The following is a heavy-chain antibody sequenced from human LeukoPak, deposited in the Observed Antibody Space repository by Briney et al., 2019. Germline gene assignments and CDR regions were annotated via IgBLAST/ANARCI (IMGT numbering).Heavy chain of an antibody. CDR2: FYHGGST. CDR1: GGSISSSSYY. V-gene: IGHV4-39*07. D-gene: IGHD3-10*01. Sequence: SETLSLTCTVSGGSISSSSYYWDWIRQPPGKGLEWIGTFYHGGSTYYNPSLKSRVTISVDTSKNQFSLKLSSVTAADTAVYYCARSRRGGQRIDYWGQGTLVTVSS. J-gene: IGHJ4*02. CDR3: ARSRRGGQRIDY.